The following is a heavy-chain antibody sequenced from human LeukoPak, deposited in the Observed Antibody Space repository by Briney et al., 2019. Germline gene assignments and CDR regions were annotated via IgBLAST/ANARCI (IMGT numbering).Heavy chain of an antibody. D-gene: IGHD1-26*01. CDR2: INPSGGST. CDR3: ARMASYSSPMQY. Sequence: ASVKVSCKASGYTFTSYYMHWVRQAPGQGLEWMGIINPSGGSTSYAQKLQGRVTMTTDTSTSTAYMELRSLRSDDTAVYYCARMASYSSPMQYWGQGTLVTVSS. V-gene: IGHV1-46*01. J-gene: IGHJ4*02. CDR1: GYTFTSYY.